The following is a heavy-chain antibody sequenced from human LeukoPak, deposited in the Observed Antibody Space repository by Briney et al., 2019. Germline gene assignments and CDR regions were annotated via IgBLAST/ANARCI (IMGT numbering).Heavy chain of an antibody. Sequence: SETLSLTCAVYGGSFSGYYWGWIRQPPGKGLEWIGNIYHDGNTYYNPSLKSRVTISVDTSKNQFSLRLSSVTAADTAVYYCARFFRTVWELPYYWGPGTLVTVSS. V-gene: IGHV4-34*01. CDR1: GGSFSGYY. J-gene: IGHJ4*02. D-gene: IGHD1-26*01. CDR2: IYHDGNT. CDR3: ARFFRTVWELPYY.